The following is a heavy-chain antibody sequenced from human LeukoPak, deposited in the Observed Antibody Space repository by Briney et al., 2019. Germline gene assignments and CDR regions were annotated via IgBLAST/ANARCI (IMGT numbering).Heavy chain of an antibody. Sequence: SETLPLTCTVSGGSISSYYWSWIRQPPGKGLEWIGYIYYSGSTNYNPSLKSRVTISVDTSKNQFSLKLSSVTAADTAVYYCARHGRRDGYNYFVYWGQGTLVTVSS. J-gene: IGHJ4*02. V-gene: IGHV4-59*01. CDR3: ARHGRRDGYNYFVY. CDR2: IYYSGST. CDR1: GGSISSYY. D-gene: IGHD5-24*01.